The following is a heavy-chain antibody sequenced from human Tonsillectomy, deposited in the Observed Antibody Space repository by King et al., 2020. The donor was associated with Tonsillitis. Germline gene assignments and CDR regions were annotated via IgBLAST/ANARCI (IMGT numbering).Heavy chain of an antibody. D-gene: IGHD3-10*01. Sequence: VQLVESGPGLVKPSETLSLICTVSGGSISSYYWNWIRQPPGKGLEWIGYIHYSGSTKYNPSLKSRVTISGDTSKNQFSLKLSSVTAADTAVYYCARQDYYGSGLNWFDPWGQGTLVTVSS. V-gene: IGHV4-59*08. CDR2: IHYSGST. J-gene: IGHJ5*02. CDR1: GGSISSYY. CDR3: ARQDYYGSGLNWFDP.